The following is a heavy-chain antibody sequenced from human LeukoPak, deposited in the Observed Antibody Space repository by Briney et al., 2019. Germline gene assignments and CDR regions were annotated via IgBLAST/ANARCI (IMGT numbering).Heavy chain of an antibody. CDR2: IYSGGST. J-gene: IGHJ4*02. V-gene: IGHV3-66*01. CDR3: ASRVHFWSGPGG. D-gene: IGHD3-3*02. CDR1: GFTVSSNY. Sequence: GGSLRLSCAASGFTVSSNYMSWVRQAPGKGLEWVSVIYSGGSTYYADSVKGRFTISRDNSKNTLYLQMNSLRAEDTAVYYCASRVHFWSGPGGWGQGTLVTVSS.